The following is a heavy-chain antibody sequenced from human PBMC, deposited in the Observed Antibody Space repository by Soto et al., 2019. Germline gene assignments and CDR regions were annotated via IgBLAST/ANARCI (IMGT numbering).Heavy chain of an antibody. J-gene: IGHJ6*02. CDR1: GYTFTSYA. Sequence: EASVKVSCKASGYTFTSYAMHWVRQAPGQRLEWMGWINAGNGNTKYSQKFRGRVTITRDTAASTAYMELSSLRSEDTAVYYCARAGNDFWSGYGMDVWGQGTTVTVSS. CDR3: ARAGNDFWSGYGMDV. D-gene: IGHD3-3*01. CDR2: INAGNGNT. V-gene: IGHV1-3*01.